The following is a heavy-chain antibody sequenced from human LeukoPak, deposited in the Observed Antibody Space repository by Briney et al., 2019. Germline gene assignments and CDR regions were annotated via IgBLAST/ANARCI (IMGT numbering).Heavy chain of an antibody. D-gene: IGHD6-13*01. CDR1: GFTFSSYG. J-gene: IGHJ4*02. CDR3: AKDLSAGYSSSWLFDY. Sequence: GRSLGLSCAASGFTFSSYGMHWVRQAPGKGLEWVAVISYDGSNKYYADSVKGRFTISRDNSKNTLYLQMNSLRAEDTAVYYCAKDLSAGYSSSWLFDYWGQGTLVTVSS. CDR2: ISYDGSNK. V-gene: IGHV3-30*18.